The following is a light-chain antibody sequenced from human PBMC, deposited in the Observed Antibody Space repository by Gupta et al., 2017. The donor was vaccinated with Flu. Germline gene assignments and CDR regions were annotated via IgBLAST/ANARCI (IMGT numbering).Light chain of an antibody. V-gene: IGKV2-40*01. CDR2: SLS. CDR1: KSLLDSDDGNTY. Sequence: DIVMTQTPRSLPVTPGESASISCRSSKSLLDSDDGNTYLDWYLQKPGQSPQLLIYSLSYRASGVPDRFSGSGSGTNFTLKINKVKAKDIGSYHCMQRVEIPYSFGQGTKLEIK. J-gene: IGKJ2*03. CDR3: MQRVEIPYS.